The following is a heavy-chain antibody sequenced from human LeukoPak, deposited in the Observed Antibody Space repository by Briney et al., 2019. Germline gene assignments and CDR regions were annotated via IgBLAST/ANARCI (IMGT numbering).Heavy chain of an antibody. J-gene: IGHJ6*03. V-gene: IGHV4-59*12. D-gene: IGHD2-2*01. Sequence: SETLSLTCTVSGGSISSYYWSWIRQPPGKGLEWIGYIYYSGSTNYNPSLKSRVTISVDTSKNQFSLKLSSVTAADTAVYYCARTGAGVVVPAAIRRAYYYYYMDVWGKGTTVTISS. CDR1: GGSISSYY. CDR2: IYYSGST. CDR3: ARTGAGVVVPAAIRRAYYYYYMDV.